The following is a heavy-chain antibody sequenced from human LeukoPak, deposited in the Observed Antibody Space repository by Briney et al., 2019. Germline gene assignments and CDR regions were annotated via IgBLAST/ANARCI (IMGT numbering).Heavy chain of an antibody. CDR2: IKQDGSEK. CDR1: GFTFSSYW. Sequence: GGSLRLSCAASGFTFSSYWMSWVRQAPGKGLEWVANIKQDGSEKYYVDSVKGRFTISRDNAKNSLYLQMNSLRAEDTAVYYCARGVIVATSGSLAETFDYWGQGTLVTVSS. D-gene: IGHD5-12*01. CDR3: ARGVIVATSGSLAETFDY. J-gene: IGHJ4*02. V-gene: IGHV3-7*01.